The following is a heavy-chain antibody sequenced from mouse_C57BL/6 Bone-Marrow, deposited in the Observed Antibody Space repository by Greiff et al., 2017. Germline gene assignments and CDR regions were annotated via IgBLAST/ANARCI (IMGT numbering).Heavy chain of an antibody. D-gene: IGHD4-1*01. V-gene: IGHV1-81*01. CDR1: GYTFTSYG. Sequence: VQRVESGAELARPGASVKLSCKASGYTFTSYGISWVKQRTGQGLEWIGEIYPRSGNTYYNEKFKGKATLTADKSSSTAYMELRSLTSEDSAVYFCARSGMGPLFDYWGQGTTLTVSS. J-gene: IGHJ2*01. CDR3: ARSGMGPLFDY. CDR2: IYPRSGNT.